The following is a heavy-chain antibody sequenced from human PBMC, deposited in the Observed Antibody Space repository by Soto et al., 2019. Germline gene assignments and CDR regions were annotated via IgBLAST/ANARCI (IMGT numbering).Heavy chain of an antibody. D-gene: IGHD6-6*01. Sequence: GGSLRLSCAASGFTFSSYAMSWVRQAPGKGLEWVSAISGSGGSTYYADSVKGRFTISRDNSKNTLYLQMNSLRAEDTAVYYCAKSPYSSSVIYYYGMDVWGQGTTVTVSS. J-gene: IGHJ6*02. CDR3: AKSPYSSSVIYYYGMDV. V-gene: IGHV3-23*01. CDR1: GFTFSSYA. CDR2: ISGSGGST.